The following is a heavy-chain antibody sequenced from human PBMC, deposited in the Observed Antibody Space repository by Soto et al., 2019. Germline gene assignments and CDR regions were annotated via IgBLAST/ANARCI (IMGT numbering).Heavy chain of an antibody. V-gene: IGHV4-34*01. Sequence: SETLSLTCAVYGGSFSGYYWSWIRQPPGKGLEWIGEINHSGSTNYNPSLKSRVTISVDTSKNQFSLKLSSVTAAVTAVYYCARVRGVIIGLGWFDPWGQGTLVTVSS. CDR2: INHSGST. D-gene: IGHD3-10*01. J-gene: IGHJ5*02. CDR1: GGSFSGYY. CDR3: ARVRGVIIGLGWFDP.